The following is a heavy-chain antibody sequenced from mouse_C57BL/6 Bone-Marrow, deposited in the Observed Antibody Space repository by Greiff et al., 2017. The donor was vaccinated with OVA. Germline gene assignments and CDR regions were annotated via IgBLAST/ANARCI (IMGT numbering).Heavy chain of an antibody. V-gene: IGHV1-81*01. J-gene: IGHJ3*01. Sequence: LVESGAELARPGASVKLSCKASGYTFTSYGISWVKQRTGQGLEWIGEIYPRSGNTYYNEKFKGKATLTADKSSSTAYMELRSLTSEDSAVYFCGGGDYGSSYGFAYWGQGTLVTVSA. CDR1: GYTFTSYG. CDR3: GGGDYGSSYGFAY. D-gene: IGHD1-1*01. CDR2: IYPRSGNT.